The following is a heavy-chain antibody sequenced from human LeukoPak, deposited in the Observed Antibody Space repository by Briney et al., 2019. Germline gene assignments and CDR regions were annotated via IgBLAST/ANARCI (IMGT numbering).Heavy chain of an antibody. CDR1: GFTFSNYW. CDR3: ARGLYDFWSGYYSFDY. Sequence: GGSLRLSCAASGFTFSNYWMHWVRQAPGKGLVWVSRINSDGINTSYADSVKGRFTISRDNAKNTLNLQMNSLRAEDTAVYYCARGLYDFWSGYYSFDYWGQGTLVTVSS. D-gene: IGHD3-3*01. CDR2: INSDGINT. V-gene: IGHV3-74*01. J-gene: IGHJ4*02.